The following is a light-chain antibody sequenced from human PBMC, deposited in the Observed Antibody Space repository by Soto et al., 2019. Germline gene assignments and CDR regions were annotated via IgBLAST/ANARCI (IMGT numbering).Light chain of an antibody. J-gene: IGKJ5*01. CDR3: QQRSNWPPSIT. CDR1: QSVTTY. Sequence: EVVLTESPDTLSLCQWDRATLWGRASQSVTTYLAWYQQKPGQAPRLLIYDASDRATGIPARFSGSGSGTDFTLTISRLEPEDFAVYYCQQRSNWPPSITFGQGTRLEIK. V-gene: IGKV3-11*01. CDR2: DAS.